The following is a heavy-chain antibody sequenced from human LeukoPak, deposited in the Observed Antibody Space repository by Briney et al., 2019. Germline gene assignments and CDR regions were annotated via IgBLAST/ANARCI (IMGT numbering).Heavy chain of an antibody. D-gene: IGHD3-10*01. V-gene: IGHV1-69*05. CDR2: IIPIFGTA. J-gene: IGHJ4*02. CDR3: ARDRRRNVGYYYGSGSYDY. CDR1: GYTFTTYG. Sequence: SVKVSCKSSGYTFTTYGITWVRQAPGQGLEWMGGIIPIFGTANYAQKFQGRVTITTDESTSTAYMELSSLRSEDTAVYYCARDRRRNVGYYYGSGSYDYWGQGTLVTVSS.